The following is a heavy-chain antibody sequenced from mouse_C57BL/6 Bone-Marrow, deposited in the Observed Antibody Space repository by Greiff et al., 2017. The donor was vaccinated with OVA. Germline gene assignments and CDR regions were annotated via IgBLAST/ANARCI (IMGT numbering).Heavy chain of an antibody. V-gene: IGHV1-50*01. Sequence: QVQLQQPGAELVKPGASVKLSCKASGYTFTSYWMQWVKQRPGQGLEWIGEIDPSDSYTNYNQKFKGQATLTVDTSSSTAYMQLSSLTSEDSAVYYCARSEFAYWGQGTLVTVSA. CDR3: ARSEFAY. CDR2: IDPSDSYT. CDR1: GYTFTSYW. J-gene: IGHJ3*01.